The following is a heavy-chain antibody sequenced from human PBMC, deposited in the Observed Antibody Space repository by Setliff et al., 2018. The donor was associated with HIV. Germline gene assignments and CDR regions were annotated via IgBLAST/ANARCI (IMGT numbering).Heavy chain of an antibody. J-gene: IGHJ6*02. Sequence: PSETLSLTCDVSGFSISSRYYWGWIRQSPGKGLEWIGNIYYTGTAYYNPSLKSRVTISVDTSKNQFSLKLSSVTAADTAVYYYARDTLASGGKAMVNYYYYGMDVWGQGTTVTVSS. CDR3: ARDTLASGGKAMVNYYYYGMDV. D-gene: IGHD5-18*01. CDR1: GFSISSRYY. V-gene: IGHV4-38-2*02. CDR2: IYYTGTA.